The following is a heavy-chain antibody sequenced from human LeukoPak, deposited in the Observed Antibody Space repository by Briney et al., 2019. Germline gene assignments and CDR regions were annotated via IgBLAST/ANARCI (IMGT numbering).Heavy chain of an antibody. CDR1: GYTFTSYD. V-gene: IGHV1-8*03. D-gene: IGHD3-10*01. J-gene: IGHJ4*02. CDR2: MNPNSGNT. Sequence: ASVKVSCKASGYTFTSYDINWVRQATGQGLEWMGWMNPNSGNTGYAQKFQGRVTITRNTSISTAYMELSSLRSEDTAVYYCALDRGITMVRGLTDYWGQGTLVTVSS. CDR3: ALDRGITMVRGLTDY.